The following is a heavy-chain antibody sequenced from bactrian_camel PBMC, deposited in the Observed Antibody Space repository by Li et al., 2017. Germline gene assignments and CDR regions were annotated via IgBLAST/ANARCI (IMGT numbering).Heavy chain of an antibody. Sequence: DVQLVESGGGLVQPGGSLRLSCAASGFTFSIYAMSWVRQAPGKGLEWVSTIDRGSRNTYYPDSVKGRFTISRDNAKNTLYLQMNNLKPEDTAMYYCAADVPPCYGLGIRPAAYWGQGTQVTVS. CDR3: AADVPPCYGLGIRPAAY. J-gene: IGHJ4*01. D-gene: IGHD5*01. V-gene: IGHV3S31*01. CDR1: GFTFSIYA. CDR2: IDRGSRNT.